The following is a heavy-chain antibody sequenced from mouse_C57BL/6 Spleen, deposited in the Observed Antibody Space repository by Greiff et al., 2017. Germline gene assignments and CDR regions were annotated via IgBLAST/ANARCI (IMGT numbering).Heavy chain of an antibody. D-gene: IGHD4-1*01. CDR3: AVTGLGYFDV. CDR2: ISSGSSTI. Sequence: EVQLVESGGGLVKPGGSLKLSCAASGFTFSDYGMHWVRQAPEKGLEWVAYISSGSSTIYYADTVKGRFTISRDNAKNTLFLQMTSLRSEDTAMYYCAVTGLGYFDVWGTGTTVTVSS. V-gene: IGHV5-17*01. CDR1: GFTFSDYG. J-gene: IGHJ1*03.